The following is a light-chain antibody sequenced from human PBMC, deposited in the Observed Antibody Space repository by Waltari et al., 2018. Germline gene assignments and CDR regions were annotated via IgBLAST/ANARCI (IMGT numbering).Light chain of an antibody. Sequence: SYELSQPPSVSVSPGQTATITCFGDTLGQKYVSWYQQKPGQSPVLVIYEDDRRVSGIPGRFSGSNSGNTATLTISGTQAIDEADYYCQTWDNRFGVFGGGTKVTVL. V-gene: IGLV3-1*01. J-gene: IGLJ3*02. CDR2: EDD. CDR3: QTWDNRFGV. CDR1: TLGQKY.